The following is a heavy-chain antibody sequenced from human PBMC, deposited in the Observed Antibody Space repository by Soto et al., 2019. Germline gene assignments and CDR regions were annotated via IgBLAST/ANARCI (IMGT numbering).Heavy chain of an antibody. CDR1: GVSITSNY. Sequence: SETLSLTCNVSGVSITSNYWNWVRQPAGKRREWIGRIFHTGATNVNSNLRSRVIMSIDTSKNQFSLKLRPVTAADTAVYYCARDSPSSGRSFDPWGQGILVTVSS. V-gene: IGHV4-4*07. J-gene: IGHJ5*02. CDR2: IFHTGAT. D-gene: IGHD1-26*01. CDR3: ARDSPSSGRSFDP.